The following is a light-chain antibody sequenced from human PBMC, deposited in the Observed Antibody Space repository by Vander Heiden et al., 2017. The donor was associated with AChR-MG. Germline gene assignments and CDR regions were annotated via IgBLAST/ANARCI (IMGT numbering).Light chain of an antibody. CDR2: RNN. Sequence: QSVLTQPPPASGTPGQRVTIPCSGSRSNLGSNYVYWYQQLPGTAPKLLIYRNNQRPSGVPDRFSGSKSGTSASLAISGLRSEDEADYYCAAWDDSLSGWVFGGGTKLTVL. J-gene: IGLJ3*02. CDR3: AAWDDSLSGWV. V-gene: IGLV1-47*01. CDR1: RSNLGSNY.